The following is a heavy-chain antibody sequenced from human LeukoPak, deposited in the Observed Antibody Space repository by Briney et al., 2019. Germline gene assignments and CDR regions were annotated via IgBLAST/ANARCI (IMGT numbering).Heavy chain of an antibody. Sequence: SVKVSCKASGGTFSSYAISWVRQAPGQGLEWMGRIIPILGIANYAQKFQGRVTMTTDTSTSTAYMELRSLRSDDTAVYYCARDRAWVGATFNWFDPWGQGTLVTVSS. D-gene: IGHD1-26*01. J-gene: IGHJ5*02. V-gene: IGHV1-69*04. CDR3: ARDRAWVGATFNWFDP. CDR1: GGTFSSYA. CDR2: IIPILGIA.